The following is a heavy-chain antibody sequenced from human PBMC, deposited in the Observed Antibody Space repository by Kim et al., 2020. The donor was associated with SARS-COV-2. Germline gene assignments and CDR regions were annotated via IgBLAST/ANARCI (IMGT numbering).Heavy chain of an antibody. CDR3: AFSSTWSYDVDY. Sequence: GGYLRLSCEASGFAFSYYNMNWVRQAPGKGLEWVASISYKSGSIYYASSVKGRFTISRDNAKNSLYLLMNSLRVDDTAIYARAFSSTWSYDVDYWGQGTPVTVSS. D-gene: IGHD6-13*01. J-gene: IGHJ4*02. V-gene: IGHV3-21*01. CDR2: ISYKSGSI. CDR1: GFAFSYYN.